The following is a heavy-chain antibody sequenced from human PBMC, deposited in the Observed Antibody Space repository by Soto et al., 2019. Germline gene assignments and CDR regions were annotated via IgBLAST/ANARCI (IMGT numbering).Heavy chain of an antibody. D-gene: IGHD2-15*01. V-gene: IGHV3-23*01. J-gene: IGHJ4*02. Sequence: GGSLRLSCAASGFTFSSYAMSWVRQAPGKGLEWVSAISGSGGSTYYADSVKGRFTISRDNSKNTLYLQMNSLRAEDTAVYYCAKDDYCSGGSCYSFDYWGQGTLVTVSS. CDR1: GFTFSSYA. CDR3: AKDDYCSGGSCYSFDY. CDR2: ISGSGGST.